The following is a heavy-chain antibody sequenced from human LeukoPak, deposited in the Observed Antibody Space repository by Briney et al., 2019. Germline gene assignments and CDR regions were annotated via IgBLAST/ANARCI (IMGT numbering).Heavy chain of an antibody. CDR1: GGSISSYY. V-gene: IGHV4-59*01. Sequence: SETLSLXCTVSGGSISSYYWSWSRQPPGKGLEWIGYIYYSGSTNYNPSLMSRVTISVDTSKNQFSLKLSSVTAADTAVYYCAREGVYSSPFDYWGQGTLVTVSS. CDR2: IYYSGST. CDR3: AREGVYSSPFDY. J-gene: IGHJ4*02. D-gene: IGHD6-13*01.